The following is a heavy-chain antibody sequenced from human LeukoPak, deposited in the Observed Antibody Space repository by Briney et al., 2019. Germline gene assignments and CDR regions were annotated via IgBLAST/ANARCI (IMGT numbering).Heavy chain of an antibody. CDR2: IRTKSDGETV. D-gene: IGHD3-16*01. CDR1: GFTFSSAC. CDR3: ATPALGRRLYYYDY. Sequence: GGSLRLSCAASGFTFSSACLSWVRQAPGKGLEWVGRIRTKSDGETVNYAAPVKGRFTISRDDSKNTLFLQMNSLKTEDTAVYYCATPALGRRLYYYDYWGQGTLVTVSP. V-gene: IGHV3-15*06. J-gene: IGHJ4*02.